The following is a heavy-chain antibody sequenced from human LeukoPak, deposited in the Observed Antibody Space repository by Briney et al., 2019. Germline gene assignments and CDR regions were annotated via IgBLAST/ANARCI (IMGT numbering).Heavy chain of an antibody. CDR3: ARGDYYDSSGYYFPDAFDI. CDR2: INPNSGGT. Sequence: ASVKVSCKASGYTFTGYYIHWVRQAPGQGLEWMGWINPNSGGTNYAQKFQGRVTMTRDTSISTAYMDLSSLRAEDTAVYYCARGDYYDSSGYYFPDAFDIWGQGTMVTVSS. V-gene: IGHV1-2*02. J-gene: IGHJ3*02. CDR1: GYTFTGYY. D-gene: IGHD3-22*01.